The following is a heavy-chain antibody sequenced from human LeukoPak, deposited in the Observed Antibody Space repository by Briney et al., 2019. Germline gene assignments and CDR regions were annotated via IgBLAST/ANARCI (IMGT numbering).Heavy chain of an antibody. Sequence: PSETLSLTCTVSGGSISSYYWSWIRQPPGKGLEWIGYIYYSGSTNYNPSLKSRVTISVDTSKNQFSLKLSSVTAADTAVYYCARSPGDSRYYYYYMDVWGKGTTVTVSS. CDR1: GGSISSYY. V-gene: IGHV4-59*01. J-gene: IGHJ6*03. D-gene: IGHD3-10*01. CDR2: IYYSGST. CDR3: ARSPGDSRYYYYYMDV.